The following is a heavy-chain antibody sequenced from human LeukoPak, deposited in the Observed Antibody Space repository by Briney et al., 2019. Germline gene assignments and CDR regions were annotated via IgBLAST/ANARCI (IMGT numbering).Heavy chain of an antibody. V-gene: IGHV1-2*02. Sequence: GASVKVSCKASGYTFTGYYMHWVRQAPGQGLEWMGWINPNSGGTNYAQKFQGRVTMTRDTSISTAYMELSRLRSDDTAVYYCASSVASSGGSPYYYYYMDVWGKGTTVTVSS. CDR3: ASSVASSGGSPYYYYYMDV. D-gene: IGHD2-15*01. CDR2: INPNSGGT. J-gene: IGHJ6*03. CDR1: GYTFTGYY.